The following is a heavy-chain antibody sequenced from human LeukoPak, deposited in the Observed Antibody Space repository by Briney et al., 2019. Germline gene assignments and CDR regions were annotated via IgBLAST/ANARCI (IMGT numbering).Heavy chain of an antibody. CDR2: ISYDGTNK. D-gene: IGHD1-26*01. V-gene: IGHV3-30-3*02. Sequence: PGRSLRLSCAASGFTFTNYALHWVRQAPGKGLEWVAVISYDGTNKYYADSVKGRFTISRDNSKNTLSLQMTSLRAEDTAVYYCGKEGRGMGAATIDYWGQGTLVTVSS. CDR1: GFTFTNYA. J-gene: IGHJ4*02. CDR3: GKEGRGMGAATIDY.